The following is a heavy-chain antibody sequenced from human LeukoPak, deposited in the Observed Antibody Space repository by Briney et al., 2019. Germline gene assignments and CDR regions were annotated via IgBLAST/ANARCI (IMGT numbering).Heavy chain of an antibody. V-gene: IGHV1-18*01. Sequence: GASVKVSCKASGYTFTSYGISWVRQAPGQGLEWMGWISGYNGNTNYAQKIQGRVTMTTDTSTSTAYMELRSLRSDDTAVYYCARDPRRYYGSGSYYNGYYYYYMDVWGKGTTVTVSS. D-gene: IGHD3-10*01. CDR1: GYTFTSYG. CDR3: ARDPRRYYGSGSYYNGYYYYYMDV. CDR2: ISGYNGNT. J-gene: IGHJ6*03.